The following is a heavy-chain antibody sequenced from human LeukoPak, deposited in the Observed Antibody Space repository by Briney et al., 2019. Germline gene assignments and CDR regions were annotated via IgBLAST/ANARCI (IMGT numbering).Heavy chain of an antibody. CDR1: GGSFSGYY. V-gene: IGHV4-34*01. CDR2: INHSGST. D-gene: IGHD3-10*01. J-gene: IGHJ4*02. Sequence: SETLSLTCAVYGGSFSGYYWSWIRQPPGKGLEWIGEINHSGSTNYNPSLKSRVTVSVDTSKNQFSLKLSSVTAADTAVYYCARDHYYGSGSYSDYWGQGTLVTVPS. CDR3: ARDHYYGSGSYSDY.